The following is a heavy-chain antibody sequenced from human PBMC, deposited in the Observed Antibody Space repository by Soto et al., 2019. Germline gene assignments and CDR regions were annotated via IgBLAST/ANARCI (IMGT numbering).Heavy chain of an antibody. V-gene: IGHV1-69*02. CDR2: IIPILGIA. Sequence: QVQLVQSGAEVKKPGSSVKFSCKASGGTFSSYTISWVRQAPGQGLEWMGRIIPILGIANYAQKFQGRVTITADKSTSTAYMELSSLRSEDTAVYYCARVDYYDPYGMDVWGQGTTVTVSS. J-gene: IGHJ6*02. CDR3: ARVDYYDPYGMDV. CDR1: GGTFSSYT.